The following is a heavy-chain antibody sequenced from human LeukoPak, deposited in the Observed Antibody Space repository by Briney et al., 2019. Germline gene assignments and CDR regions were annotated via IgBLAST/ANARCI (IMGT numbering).Heavy chain of an antibody. CDR2: ICWDEDK. CDR1: GFSLSTIGVG. J-gene: IGHJ3*02. Sequence: SGPTLVKPTQTLTLTCTFSGFSLSTIGVGVGWIRQPPGKALEWLALICWDEDKRYSPSLNNRLTITKDTSKNQVVLSMTNMDPVDTATYYCAHRRGGYYAFDIWGHGTVVTVSS. D-gene: IGHD1-26*01. CDR3: AHRRGGYYAFDI. V-gene: IGHV2-5*02.